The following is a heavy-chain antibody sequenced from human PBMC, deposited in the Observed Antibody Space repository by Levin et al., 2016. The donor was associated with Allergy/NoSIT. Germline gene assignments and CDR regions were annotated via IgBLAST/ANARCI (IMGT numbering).Heavy chain of an antibody. CDR3: ARDSNYYDSSGPTGYFDL. V-gene: IGHV4-39*07. CDR2: IYYSGST. D-gene: IGHD3-22*01. J-gene: IGHJ2*01. Sequence: WIRQPPGKGLEWIGSIYYSGSTYYNPSLKSRVTISVDTSKNQFSLKLSSVTAADTAVYYCARDSNYYDSSGPTGYFDLWGRGTLVTVSS.